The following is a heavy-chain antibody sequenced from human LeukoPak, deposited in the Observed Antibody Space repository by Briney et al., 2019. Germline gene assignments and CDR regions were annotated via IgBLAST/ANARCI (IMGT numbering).Heavy chain of an antibody. D-gene: IGHD2-2*01. CDR3: ARWIVVVPAADY. CDR2: IYYSGST. CDR1: GGSISSSSYY. Sequence: RSSETLSLTCTVSGGSISSSSYYWGWIRQPPGKGLEWIGSIYYSGSTYYNPSLKSRVTISVDTSKNQFSLKLSSVTAADTAVYYCARWIVVVPAADYWGQGTLVTVSS. J-gene: IGHJ4*02. V-gene: IGHV4-39*01.